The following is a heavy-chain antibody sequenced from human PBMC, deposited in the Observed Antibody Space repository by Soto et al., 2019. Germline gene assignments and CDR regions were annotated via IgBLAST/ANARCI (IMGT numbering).Heavy chain of an antibody. J-gene: IGHJ3*02. CDR2: ISYDGSNK. V-gene: IGHV3-30*18. CDR3: AKVSRPTIVVWGAFDI. D-gene: IGHD3-22*01. CDR1: GFTFSSYG. Sequence: GGSLRLSCAASGFTFSSYGMHWVRQAPGKGLEWAAVISYDGSNKYYANSVKGRFTISRDNSKNTLYLQMDSLRAEDTAVYYCAKVSRPTIVVWGAFDIWGQGTMVTVSS.